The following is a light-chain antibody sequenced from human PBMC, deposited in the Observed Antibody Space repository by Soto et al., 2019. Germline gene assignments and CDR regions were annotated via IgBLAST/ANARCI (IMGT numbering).Light chain of an antibody. CDR1: QRIVNW. CDR3: QQYDNWQLN. CDR2: DAS. V-gene: IGKV1-5*01. Sequence: DIQMTQSPSTLSASVGDRVTISCRASQRIVNWLAWYQQKPGKAPKVLIYDASNLESGVPSRFSGSGSGTEFTLTITNLQPDDFATYYCQQYDNWQLNFGGGTKVDI. J-gene: IGKJ4*01.